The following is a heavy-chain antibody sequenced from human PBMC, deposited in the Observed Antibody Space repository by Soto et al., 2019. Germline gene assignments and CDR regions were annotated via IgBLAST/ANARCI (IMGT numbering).Heavy chain of an antibody. D-gene: IGHD4-17*01. J-gene: IGHJ5*02. CDR3: ARIPHGDYPEGHNWFDP. CDR1: GFSLSNARMG. Sequence: QVTLKESGPVLVKPTETLTLTCTVSGFSLSNARMGVSWIRQPPGKALEWLAHIFSNDEKSYSTYLKSRLTIPQDPSKSQVVLTMTSMDPVDTATYYCARIPHGDYPEGHNWFDPWGQGTLVTVSS. V-gene: IGHV2-26*01. CDR2: IFSNDEK.